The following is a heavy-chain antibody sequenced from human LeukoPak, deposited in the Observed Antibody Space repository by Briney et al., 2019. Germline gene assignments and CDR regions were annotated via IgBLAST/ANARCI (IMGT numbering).Heavy chain of an antibody. D-gene: IGHD4-11*01. CDR3: ARLYDYSNSLDY. CDR2: INHSGST. J-gene: IGHJ4*02. V-gene: IGHV4-34*01. Sequence: PSGTLSLTCAVYGGSFSGYYWSWIRQPPGKGLEWIGEINHSGSTNYNPSLKSRVTISVDTSKNQFSLKLSSVTAADTAVYYCARLYDYSNSLDYWGQGTLVTVSS. CDR1: GGSFSGYY.